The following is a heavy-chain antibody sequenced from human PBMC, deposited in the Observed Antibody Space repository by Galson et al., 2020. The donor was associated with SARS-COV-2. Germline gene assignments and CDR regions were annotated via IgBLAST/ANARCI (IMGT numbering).Heavy chain of an antibody. CDR2: IDWDDDK. CDR1: GFSLSTSGMC. D-gene: IGHD3-9*01. V-gene: IGHV2-70*11. CDR3: ARSHYDILTGYTEPFDY. Sequence: SGPTLVKPTQTLTLTCTFSGFSLSTSGMCVSWIRQPPGKALEWLARIDWDDDKYYSTSLKTRLTISKDTSKNQVVLTMTNMDPVDTATYYCARSHYDILTGYTEPFDYWGQGTLVTVSS. J-gene: IGHJ4*02.